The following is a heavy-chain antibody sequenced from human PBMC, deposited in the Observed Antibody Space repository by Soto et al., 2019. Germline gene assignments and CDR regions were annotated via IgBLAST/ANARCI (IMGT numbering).Heavy chain of an antibody. J-gene: IGHJ4*02. D-gene: IGHD1-1*01. CDR1: GGSVSSHSYY. CDR2: IYYSGST. V-gene: IGHV4-61*01. CDR3: ARERTGDPTFFDY. Sequence: SETLSLTCTVSGGSVSSHSYYWSWIRQPPGKGLEWIGYIYYSGSTDYNPSLKSRVTILVDMSKNQFSLKLRSVTAADTAVYYCARERTGDPTFFDYWGQGTPVTVSS.